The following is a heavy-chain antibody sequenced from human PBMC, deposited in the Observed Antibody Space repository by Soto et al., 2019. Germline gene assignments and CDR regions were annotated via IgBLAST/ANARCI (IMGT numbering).Heavy chain of an antibody. CDR1: GGSISRGGYY. Sequence: SETLSLTCTVSGGSISRGGYYWSWIRQHPGKGLEWIGYIYYSGSTYYNPSLKSRVTISVDTSKNQFSLKLSSVTAADTAVYYCARDQFRGVWFDPWGQGPLVTVFS. CDR3: ARDQFRGVWFDP. J-gene: IGHJ5*02. V-gene: IGHV4-31*03. D-gene: IGHD3-10*01. CDR2: IYYSGST.